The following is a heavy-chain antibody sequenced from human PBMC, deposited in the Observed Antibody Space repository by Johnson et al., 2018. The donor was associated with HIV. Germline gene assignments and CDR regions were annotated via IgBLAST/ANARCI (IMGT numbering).Heavy chain of an antibody. V-gene: IGHV3-30*18. CDR3: AKVIELAGRHDACDV. J-gene: IGHJ3*01. CDR2: ISYDGNNK. CDR1: GFTFSSYG. Sequence: QVQLVESGGGVVQPGRSLRLSCVGSGFTFSSYGMHWVRQAPGKGLEWVAVISYDGNNKYYADSVKGRFTISRDNSKKTLHLQMSSLRAEDTASYYCAKVIELAGRHDACDVWGRGTVVTVSS. D-gene: IGHD6-19*01.